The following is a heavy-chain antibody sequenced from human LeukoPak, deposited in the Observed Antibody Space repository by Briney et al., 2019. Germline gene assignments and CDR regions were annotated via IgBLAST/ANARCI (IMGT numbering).Heavy chain of an antibody. CDR1: GESFTSYW. J-gene: IGHJ3*02. Sequence: GESLKISCKGSGESFTSYWIGRVRQMPGKGLEWMGIIYPGDSDTRYSPSFQGQVTISADKSISTAYLQWSSLKASDTAMYYCARSCRGYSYGSDAFDIWGPGTMVTVSS. CDR2: IYPGDSDT. D-gene: IGHD5-18*01. CDR3: ARSCRGYSYGSDAFDI. V-gene: IGHV5-51*01.